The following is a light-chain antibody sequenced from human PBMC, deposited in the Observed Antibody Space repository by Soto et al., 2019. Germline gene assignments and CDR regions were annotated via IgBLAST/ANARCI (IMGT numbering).Light chain of an antibody. Sequence: EIVLTQSPATLSLSPGERATLPCRASQSVRTYLAWYQQKPGQAPRLLIYDASNRATDIPDRFSGSGSGTDFTLTISSLDPEDFAVYYCHQRSKWPLTFGGGTKVDIK. CDR3: HQRSKWPLT. V-gene: IGKV3-11*01. CDR2: DAS. J-gene: IGKJ4*01. CDR1: QSVRTY.